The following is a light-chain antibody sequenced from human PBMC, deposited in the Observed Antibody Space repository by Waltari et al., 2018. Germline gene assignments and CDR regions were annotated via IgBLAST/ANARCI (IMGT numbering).Light chain of an antibody. CDR3: QHYGSSLYT. CDR2: ATS. CDR1: QSLVNNH. J-gene: IGKJ2*01. Sequence: VVLTQFPGTLSLSPGETATLSCRTSQSLVNNHLAWYQQKPGQAPRLLIYATSTRASGIPDRFSGSESGTDFTLTISRLEPEDFAVYYCQHYGSSLYTFGQGTKLELK. V-gene: IGKV3-20*01.